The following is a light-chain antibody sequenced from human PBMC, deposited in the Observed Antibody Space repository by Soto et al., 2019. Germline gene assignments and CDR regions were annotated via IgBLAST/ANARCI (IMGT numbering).Light chain of an antibody. CDR1: QSISSW. V-gene: IGKV1-5*03. CDR3: QQYNSYSYT. Sequence: DIQMTQSPSTLSASVGDRVTITCRASQSISSWLAWYQQKAGKAPKLLIYKASSLESGVPSRFSGSRSGTEFTLTISSLQTDDFATYYCQQYNSYSYTFGKGTKLEIK. CDR2: KAS. J-gene: IGKJ2*01.